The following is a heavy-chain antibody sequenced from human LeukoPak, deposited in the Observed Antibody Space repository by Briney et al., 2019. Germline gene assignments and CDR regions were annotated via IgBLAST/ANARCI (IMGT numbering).Heavy chain of an antibody. CDR1: DGSISSTNYF. CDR3: ASAGYDTGWYGDRFDY. V-gene: IGHV4-39*01. D-gene: IGHD6-19*01. Sequence: PSETLSLTCTVSDGSISSTNYFWGWIRQPPGTGLEWIANIYYSENTYYNPSLKSRVTMSVDTSKNQFSLRLSSVSAADTALYFCASAGYDTGWYGDRFDYWGQGIQVTVSS. J-gene: IGHJ4*02. CDR2: IYYSENT.